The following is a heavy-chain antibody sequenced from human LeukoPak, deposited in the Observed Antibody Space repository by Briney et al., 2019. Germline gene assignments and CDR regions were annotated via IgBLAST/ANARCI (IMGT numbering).Heavy chain of an antibody. J-gene: IGHJ6*03. Sequence: GGSLRHSCAASGFTFSSYWMSWVRQAPGKGLEWVANIKQDGSEKYYVDSVKGRFTISRDNAKNSLYLQMNSLRAEDTAVYYCARDRYYYDSSGRNYYYMDVWGKGTTVTVSS. CDR3: ARDRYYYDSSGRNYYYMDV. D-gene: IGHD3-22*01. CDR1: GFTFSSYW. CDR2: IKQDGSEK. V-gene: IGHV3-7*01.